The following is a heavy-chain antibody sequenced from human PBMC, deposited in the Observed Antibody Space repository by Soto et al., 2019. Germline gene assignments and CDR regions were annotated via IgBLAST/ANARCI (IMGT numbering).Heavy chain of an antibody. V-gene: IGHV1-69*04. CDR2: IIPPLDIT. J-gene: IGHJ4*02. D-gene: IGHD5-12*01. CDR1: GGTFSNDI. CDR3: VRDSPIGSTYSGYDGIDY. Sequence: SVKVSCKASGGTFSNDIITWVRQAPGQGLEWMGRIIPPLDITNYAQKFQGRVTITADKSTSTAYMELNSLRSEDTAVYYCVRDSPIGSTYSGYDGIDYWGQGTLVTVSS.